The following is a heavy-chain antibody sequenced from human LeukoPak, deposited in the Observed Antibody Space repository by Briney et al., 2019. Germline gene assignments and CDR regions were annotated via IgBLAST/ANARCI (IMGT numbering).Heavy chain of an antibody. J-gene: IGHJ4*02. CDR1: GGSISSSSYY. CDR3: ARRYYDSSGRDY. Sequence: PSETLSLTCTVSGGSISSSSYYWGWIRQPPGKGLEWIGSIYYSGSTYYNPSLKSRVTISVDTSKNQFSLKLSSVTAADTAVYYCARRYYDSSGRDYRGQGTLVTVSS. D-gene: IGHD3-22*01. CDR2: IYYSGST. V-gene: IGHV4-39*07.